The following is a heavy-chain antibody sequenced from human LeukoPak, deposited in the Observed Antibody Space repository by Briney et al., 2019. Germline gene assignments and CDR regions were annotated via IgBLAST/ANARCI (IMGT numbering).Heavy chain of an antibody. CDR3: ARGGYGSGSRWFDP. Sequence: SETLSLTCAVYGGSFSGYYWSWIRQPPGKGLEWIGEISHSGSTNYNPSLKSRVTISVDTSKNQFSLKLSSVTAADTAVYYCARGGYGSGSRWFDPWGQGTLVIVSS. CDR1: GGSFSGYY. D-gene: IGHD3-10*01. V-gene: IGHV4-34*01. CDR2: ISHSGST. J-gene: IGHJ5*02.